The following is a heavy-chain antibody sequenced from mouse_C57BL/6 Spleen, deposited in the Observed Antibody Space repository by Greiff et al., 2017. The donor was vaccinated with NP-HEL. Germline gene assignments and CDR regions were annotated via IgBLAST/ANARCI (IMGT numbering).Heavy chain of an antibody. D-gene: IGHD2-12*01. CDR2: IYPSDSET. V-gene: IGHV1-61*01. CDR1: GYTFTSYW. CDR3: ASEGPLRAMDY. J-gene: IGHJ4*01. Sequence: VQLQQPGAELVRPGSSVKLSCKASGYTFTSYWMDWVKQRPGQGLEWIGNIYPSDSETHYNQKFKDKATLTVDKSSSTAYMQLSSLTSEESAVYYCASEGPLRAMDYWGQGTSVTVSS.